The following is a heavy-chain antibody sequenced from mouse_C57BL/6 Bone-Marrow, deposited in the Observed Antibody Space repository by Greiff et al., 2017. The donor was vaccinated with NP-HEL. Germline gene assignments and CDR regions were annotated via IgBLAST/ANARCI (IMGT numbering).Heavy chain of an antibody. J-gene: IGHJ2*01. CDR2: IYPGSGNT. V-gene: IGHV1-76*01. CDR1: GYTFTDYY. Sequence: VQLQQSGAELVRPGASVKLSCKASGYTFTDYYINWVKQRPGQGLEWIARIYPGSGNTYYNEKFKGKATLTAEKSSSTAYMQLSSLTSEDSAVYFCARRYDYPYYFDYWGQGTTLTVSS. D-gene: IGHD2-4*01. CDR3: ARRYDYPYYFDY.